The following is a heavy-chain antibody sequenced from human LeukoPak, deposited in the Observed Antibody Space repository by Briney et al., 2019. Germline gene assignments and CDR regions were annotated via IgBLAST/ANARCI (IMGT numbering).Heavy chain of an antibody. V-gene: IGHV3-30*04. D-gene: IGHD1-14*01. CDR3: ARDLRENQCGMDV. CDR2: ISYDGSNK. J-gene: IGHJ6*02. Sequence: GGSLGLSCAASGFTFSSYAMHWVRQAPGKGLEWVAVISYDGSNKYYADSVKGRFTISRDNSKNTLCLQMNSLRAEDTAVYYCARDLRENQCGMDVWGQGTTVTVSS. CDR1: GFTFSSYA.